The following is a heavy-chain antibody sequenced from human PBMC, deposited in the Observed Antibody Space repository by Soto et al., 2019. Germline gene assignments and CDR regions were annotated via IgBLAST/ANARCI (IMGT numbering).Heavy chain of an antibody. Sequence: SETLSLTCAVSGGSISSGGYSWSWIRQPPGKGLEWIGYIYHSGSTYYNPSLKSRVTISVDTSKNQFSLKLSSVTAAETAVYYCARRYGVYFDYWAQGTLVTVSS. J-gene: IGHJ4*02. D-gene: IGHD4-17*01. V-gene: IGHV4-30-2*01. CDR3: ARRYGVYFDY. CDR2: IYHSGST. CDR1: GGSISSGGYS.